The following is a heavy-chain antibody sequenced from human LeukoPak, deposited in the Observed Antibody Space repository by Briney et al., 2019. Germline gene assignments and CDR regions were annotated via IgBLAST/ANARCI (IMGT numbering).Heavy chain of an antibody. V-gene: IGHV4-34*01. J-gene: IGHJ4*02. Sequence: PSETLSLTCAVYGGSFSGYYWSWIRQPPGKGLEWIGEINHSGSTNYNPSLKSRVTISVDTSKNQFSLKLSSVTAADTAVYYCARSHYDSPLQHPSYYFDYWGQGTLVTVSS. CDR2: INHSGST. CDR3: ARSHYDSPLQHPSYYFDY. CDR1: GGSFSGYY. D-gene: IGHD3-3*01.